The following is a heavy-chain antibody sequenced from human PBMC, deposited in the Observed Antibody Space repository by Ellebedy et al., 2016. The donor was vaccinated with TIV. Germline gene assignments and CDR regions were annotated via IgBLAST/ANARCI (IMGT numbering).Heavy chain of an antibody. Sequence: PGGSLRLSCAASGFTFSSYSMNWVRQAPGKGLEWVSSISSSSSYLYYADSVKGRFTISRDNAKNSLYLQMNSLRAEDTAVYYCARVRMQYQLLVAPDYWGQGTLVTVSS. CDR1: GFTFSSYS. CDR2: ISSSSSYL. V-gene: IGHV3-21*01. D-gene: IGHD2-2*01. J-gene: IGHJ4*02. CDR3: ARVRMQYQLLVAPDY.